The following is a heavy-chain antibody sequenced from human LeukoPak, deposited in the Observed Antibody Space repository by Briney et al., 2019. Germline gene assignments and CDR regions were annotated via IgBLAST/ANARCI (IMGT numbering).Heavy chain of an antibody. V-gene: IGHV4-59*08. CDR1: GGSISNYH. J-gene: IGHJ4*02. CDR3: ARHLYSGDSSFDY. CDR2: IHYSGTT. Sequence: PSVTLSLTCTVSGGSISNYHWSWIRQPPGKGPEWIGYIHYSGTTNCNPSLKSRVTMSVDTSKNQFSLKLSSVTAADTAVYYCARHLYSGDSSFDYWGQGTLVTVSS. D-gene: IGHD1-26*01.